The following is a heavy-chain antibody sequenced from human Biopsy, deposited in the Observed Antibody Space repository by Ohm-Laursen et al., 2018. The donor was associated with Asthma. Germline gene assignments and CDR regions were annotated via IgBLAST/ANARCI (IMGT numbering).Heavy chain of an antibody. D-gene: IGHD3-10*01. V-gene: IGHV3-30-3*01. CDR3: ARGREGSGSYFTSHWFDP. CDR2: ISYDGSSI. Sequence: SLRLSCTASRFTYEMHWVRQAPGKGLEWVAVISYDGSSIYYADSVKGRFTISRDNSKNTLSLQMNSLTAEDTAVYYCARGREGSGSYFTSHWFDPWGQGTLVTVSS. J-gene: IGHJ5*02. CDR1: RFTYE.